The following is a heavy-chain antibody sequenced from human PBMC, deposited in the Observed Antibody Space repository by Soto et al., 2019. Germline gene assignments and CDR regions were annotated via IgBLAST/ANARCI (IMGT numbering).Heavy chain of an antibody. CDR1: GFTVSSNY. J-gene: IGHJ3*02. CDR2: IYSGGST. D-gene: IGHD6-13*01. CDR3: ARPGIAAAGAFDI. Sequence: GGSLRLSCAASGFTVSSNYMSWVRQAPGKGLEWVSVIYSGGSTYYADSVKGRFTISRHNSKNTLYLQMNSLRAEDTAVYYCARPGIAAAGAFDIWGQGTMVTVSS. V-gene: IGHV3-53*04.